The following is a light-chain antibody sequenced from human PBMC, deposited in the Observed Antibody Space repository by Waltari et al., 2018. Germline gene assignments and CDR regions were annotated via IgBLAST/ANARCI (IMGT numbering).Light chain of an antibody. Sequence: QSVLTQPPSTSATPGQRVTISCSGSKSNIGNNSVYWYQQVPGMAPKLIIYKNSQRPSGFPDRFSGSKSGTSASLAISGLRSEDEATYHCAAWDDGWSGPWVFGGGTRGTVL. V-gene: IGLV1-47*01. CDR2: KNS. CDR1: KSNIGNNS. J-gene: IGLJ3*02. CDR3: AAWDDGWSGPWV.